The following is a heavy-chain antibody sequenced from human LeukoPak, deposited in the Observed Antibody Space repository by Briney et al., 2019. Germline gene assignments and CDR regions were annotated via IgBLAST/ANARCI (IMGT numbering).Heavy chain of an antibody. Sequence: PSETLSLTCTVSGGSISSYYWSWVRQPPGKGLEWIGEIKHSGSTNYNPSLKSRVTISVDTSKNQVSLKLSSVTAADTALYYCAYDSSGYMHYWGQGTLVTVSS. J-gene: IGHJ4*02. CDR2: IKHSGST. V-gene: IGHV4-34*01. CDR1: GGSISSYY. CDR3: AYDSSGYMHY. D-gene: IGHD3-22*01.